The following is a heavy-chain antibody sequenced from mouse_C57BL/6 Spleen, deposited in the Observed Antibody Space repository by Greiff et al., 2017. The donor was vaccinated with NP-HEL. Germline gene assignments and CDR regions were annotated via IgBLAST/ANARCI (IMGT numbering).Heavy chain of an antibody. V-gene: IGHV1-81*01. CDR2: IYPRSGNT. J-gene: IGHJ4*01. CDR3: ARGAQATSDAMDY. CDR1: GYTFTSYG. Sequence: QVQLQQSGAELARPGASVKLSCKASGYTFTSYGISWVKQRTGQGLEWIGEIYPRSGNTYYNEKFKGKATLTADQSSSTAYMALRSLTSEDSAVSFCARGAQATSDAMDYWGQGTSVTVSS. D-gene: IGHD3-2*02.